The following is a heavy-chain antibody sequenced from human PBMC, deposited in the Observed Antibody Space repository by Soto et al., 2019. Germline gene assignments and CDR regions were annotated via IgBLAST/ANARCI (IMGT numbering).Heavy chain of an antibody. CDR1: GFTFSNHW. CDR2: INSDGSTT. Sequence: EVQLVESXXXXXXXXXXLRLSCAASGFTFSNHWMHWVRQAPGKGLEWVSRINSDGSTTTYADSVKGRFTIFRHNAKNTLYLQLNSLRAEDTALYYCARGYSSGPDYWGQGTLVTVSS. J-gene: IGHJ4*02. D-gene: IGHD6-19*01. CDR3: ARGYSSGPDY. V-gene: IGHV3-74*01.